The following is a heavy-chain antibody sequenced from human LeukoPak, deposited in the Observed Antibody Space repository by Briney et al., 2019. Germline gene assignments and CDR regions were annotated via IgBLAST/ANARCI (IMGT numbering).Heavy chain of an antibody. CDR3: ARGGSYDSSGCYSLGGY. CDR2: IIPILGIA. D-gene: IGHD3-22*01. CDR1: GGTFSSYT. Sequence: SVKVSCKASGGTFSSYTISWVRQAPGQGLEWMGRIIPILGIANYAQKFQGRVTITADKSTSTAYMELSSLRSEDTAVYYCARGGSYDSSGCYSLGGYWGQGTLVTVSS. V-gene: IGHV1-69*02. J-gene: IGHJ4*02.